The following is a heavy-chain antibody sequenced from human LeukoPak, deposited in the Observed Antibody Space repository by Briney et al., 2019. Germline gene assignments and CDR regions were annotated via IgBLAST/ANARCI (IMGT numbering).Heavy chain of an antibody. Sequence: GGSLRLSCVASGFTVSSNYMSWVRQAPGKGLEWVSVIYSGGSTYYADSVKGRFTISRDNTKNTLYLQMNSLRAEDTAVYYCALFHPHGAYYFDYWGQGTLVTVSS. CDR1: GFTVSSNY. D-gene: IGHD3-16*01. V-gene: IGHV3-53*01. J-gene: IGHJ4*02. CDR2: IYSGGST. CDR3: ALFHPHGAYYFDY.